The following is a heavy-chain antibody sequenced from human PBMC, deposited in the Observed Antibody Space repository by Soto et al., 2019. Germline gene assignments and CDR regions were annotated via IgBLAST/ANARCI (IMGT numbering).Heavy chain of an antibody. V-gene: IGHV2-5*01. Sequence: QITLKESGPTLVKPTQTLTLTCTFSGFSLSTGGVGVGWFRQPPGKALEWLADLYWNGEKNPRPPLDSRLTITKDTSKNQVVLTMTNMDPIATATYYCAHRVTGHGMDVSGQGTTVTVSS. CDR1: GFSLSTGGVG. CDR2: LYWNGEK. D-gene: IGHD2-8*01. J-gene: IGHJ6*02. CDR3: AHRVTGHGMDV.